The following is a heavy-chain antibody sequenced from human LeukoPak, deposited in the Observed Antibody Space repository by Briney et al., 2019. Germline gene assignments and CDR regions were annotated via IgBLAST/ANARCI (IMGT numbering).Heavy chain of an antibody. D-gene: IGHD2-2*01. CDR2: IYYSGST. CDR1: GASISSYY. CDR3: ARGIYCSSASCYYYFDY. J-gene: IGHJ4*02. V-gene: IGHV4-59*01. Sequence: SETLSPTCTVSGASISSYYWSWIRQPPGKGLEWIGYIYYSGSTNYNPSLKSRVTISVDTSKNQFSLKLSPVTAADTAVYYCARGIYCSSASCYYYFDYWGQGTLVTVSS.